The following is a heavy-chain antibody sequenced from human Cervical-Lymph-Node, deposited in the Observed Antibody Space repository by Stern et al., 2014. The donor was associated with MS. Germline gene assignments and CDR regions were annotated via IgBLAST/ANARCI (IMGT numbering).Heavy chain of an antibody. CDR2: ISSSSSYI. CDR1: GFTFSSYS. CDR3: ARAPGRYCSGGSCYLDY. V-gene: IGHV3-21*01. J-gene: IGHJ4*02. Sequence: EEQLVESGGGLVKPGGSLRLSCAASGFTFSSYSMNWVRQAPGKGLEWVSSISSSSSYIYYADSVKGRFTISRDNAKNSLYLQMNSLRAEDTAVYYCARAPGRYCSGGSCYLDYWGQGTLVTVSS. D-gene: IGHD2-15*01.